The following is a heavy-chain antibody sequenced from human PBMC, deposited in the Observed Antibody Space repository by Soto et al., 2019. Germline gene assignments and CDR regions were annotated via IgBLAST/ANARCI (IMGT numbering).Heavy chain of an antibody. D-gene: IGHD3-22*01. J-gene: IGHJ4*02. CDR2: IYPGDSDT. Sequence: GESLKISCKGSGYSFSRYWIAWVRQTPGKGLEWMGLIYPGDSDTRYSPSFQGQVTISADKSITTAYLQWSSLKASDTAIYYCARDTFSGDSSGPHYWGQGTLVIVSS. CDR3: ARDTFSGDSSGPHY. V-gene: IGHV5-51*01. CDR1: GYSFSRYW.